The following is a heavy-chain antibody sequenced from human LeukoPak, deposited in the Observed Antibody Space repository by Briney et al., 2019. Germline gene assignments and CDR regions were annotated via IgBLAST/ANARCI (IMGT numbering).Heavy chain of an antibody. V-gene: IGHV3-48*01. CDR1: GSSFTDYP. D-gene: IGHD4-17*01. Sequence: GGSLRLSCAASGSSFTDYPMNWVRQAPGKGLEWISNIRTTAEGAKYAYYADSVKGRVTISRDDGKNTLYLQMNSLRAEDTAVYYCARDLKGPVNDVFDMWGQGTMVTVSS. CDR3: ARDLKGPVNDVFDM. CDR2: IRTTAEGAKYA. J-gene: IGHJ3*02.